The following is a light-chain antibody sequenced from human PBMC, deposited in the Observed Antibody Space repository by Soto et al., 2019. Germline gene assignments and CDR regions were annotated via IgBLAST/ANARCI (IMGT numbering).Light chain of an antibody. CDR3: MQALQTPI. CDR1: QSLLHSNGYNY. Sequence: DIVMTQSPLSLPVTPGEPASISCRSSQSLLHSNGYNYLDWYLQKPGQSPQLLIYLGSNRASGVPDRFXXSGXXTDFTLKISRVEAEDVGVYYCMQALQTPIFGPGTKVDIK. V-gene: IGKV2-28*01. CDR2: LGS. J-gene: IGKJ3*01.